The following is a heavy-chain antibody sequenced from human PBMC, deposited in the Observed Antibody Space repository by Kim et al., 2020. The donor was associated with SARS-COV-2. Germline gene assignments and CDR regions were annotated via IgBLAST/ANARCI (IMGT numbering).Heavy chain of an antibody. J-gene: IGHJ4*02. Sequence: ASVKVSCKASGYTFTKYAIHWVRQAPGQGLEWMGWVKPDNGVTQVSQKFQGRVTFDSDTSASTAYMVLSSLTSGDTALYYCSSDGYGYGLGYYFDYWGQGTLVTVS. V-gene: IGHV1-3*01. CDR3: SSDGYGYGLGYYFDY. CDR2: VKPDNGVT. CDR1: GYTFTKYA. D-gene: IGHD5-18*01.